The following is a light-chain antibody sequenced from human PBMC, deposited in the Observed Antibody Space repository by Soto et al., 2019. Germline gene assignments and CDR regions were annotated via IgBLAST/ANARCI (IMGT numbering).Light chain of an antibody. CDR2: GAS. V-gene: IGKV3D-15*01. Sequence: EIVMTQSPATLSVSPGERATLSCRASQSVRSNLAWYQQKPGQAPRLLIYGASIRAAGVPDRFSGSGSGTEFTLTISRLEPEDFTVYYCHHYETFGQGTKVDIK. J-gene: IGKJ1*01. CDR3: HHYET. CDR1: QSVRSN.